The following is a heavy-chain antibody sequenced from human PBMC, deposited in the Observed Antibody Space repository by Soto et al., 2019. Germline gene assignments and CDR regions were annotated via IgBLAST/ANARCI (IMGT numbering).Heavy chain of an antibody. V-gene: IGHV1-69*01. CDR3: ARGEGIYHYDRSGHPPDY. D-gene: IGHD3-22*01. Sequence: QVQLVQSGAEVKKPGSSVKVSCKASGGTFSSYAISSVRQAPGQGLEWMGGIIPIFGTANYAQKFQGRVTITADEATSTAYRELSSLRSEDTAVYYCARGEGIYHYDRSGHPPDYWGQGTLVTVSS. J-gene: IGHJ4*02. CDR1: GGTFSSYA. CDR2: IIPIFGTA.